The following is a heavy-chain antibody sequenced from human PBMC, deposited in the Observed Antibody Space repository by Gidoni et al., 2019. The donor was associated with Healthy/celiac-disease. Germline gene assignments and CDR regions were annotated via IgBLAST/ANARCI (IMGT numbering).Heavy chain of an antibody. D-gene: IGHD6-13*01. CDR1: GFTFSSYA. CDR3: AKDGAMYSSSWYYAFDI. Sequence: EVQLLESGGGLVQPGGSLRLSCAASGFTFSSYAMSWVRQAPGKGLEWVSAISGSGGSTYYADSVKGRFTISRDNSKNTLYLQMNSLRAEDTAVYYCAKDGAMYSSSWYYAFDIWGQGTMVTVSS. V-gene: IGHV3-23*01. J-gene: IGHJ3*02. CDR2: ISGSGGST.